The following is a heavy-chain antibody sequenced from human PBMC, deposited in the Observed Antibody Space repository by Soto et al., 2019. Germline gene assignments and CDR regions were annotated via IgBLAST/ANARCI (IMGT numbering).Heavy chain of an antibody. J-gene: IGHJ5*02. D-gene: IGHD6-19*01. V-gene: IGHV2-5*02. CDR2: SYWDDDK. CDR1: GFSLSTSGVG. Sequence: QITLKESGPPLVKPTQTLTLTCNFSGFSLSTSGVGVVWIRQPPGKAREWLGISYWDDDKRYRPSLKSRLTITKDTSKNQGGLTMTNMDPVDTGSYYCAHDLVAGTSWFDPWGQGTLVTVSS. CDR3: AHDLVAGTSWFDP.